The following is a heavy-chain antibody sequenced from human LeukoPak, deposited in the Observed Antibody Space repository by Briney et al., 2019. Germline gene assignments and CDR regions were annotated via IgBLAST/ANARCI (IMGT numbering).Heavy chain of an antibody. CDR2: ISYDGSNK. CDR3: ASGRLSGKGFDY. J-gene: IGHJ4*02. CDR1: GFTFSSYA. Sequence: GGSLRLSCAASGFTFSSYAMHWVHQAPGKGLEWVAVISYDGSNKYYADSVKGRFTISRDNSKNTLYLQMNSLRAEDTAVYYCASGRLSGKGFDYWGQGTLVTVSS. V-gene: IGHV3-30-3*01. D-gene: IGHD1-26*01.